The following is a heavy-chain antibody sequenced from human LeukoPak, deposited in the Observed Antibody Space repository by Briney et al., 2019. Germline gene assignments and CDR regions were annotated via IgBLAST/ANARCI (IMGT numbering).Heavy chain of an antibody. Sequence: SETLSITCTVSGGSISSYYWTWIRQPPGKGLEWIGYIYYSGITNYNPSLKSRVTISVDTSKNQFSLKLSSVTAADTAMYYCARLHFNIYGSGSRYHFDYWGQGTLVTVSS. CDR2: IYYSGIT. V-gene: IGHV4-59*08. J-gene: IGHJ4*02. D-gene: IGHD3-10*01. CDR1: GGSISSYY. CDR3: ARLHFNIYGSGSRYHFDY.